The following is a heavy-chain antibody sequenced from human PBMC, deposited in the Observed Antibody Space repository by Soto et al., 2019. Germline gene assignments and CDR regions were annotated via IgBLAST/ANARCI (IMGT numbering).Heavy chain of an antibody. CDR3: ARETAVGLSALLTGSHVDYHYMAI. D-gene: IGHD3-9*01. CDR1: GTFFLAYN. J-gene: IGHJ6*03. CDR2: MDPKNGDT. Sequence: QVQLVQSGAEVKKPGASMRVSCKASGTFFLAYNFNWVRQVAGQGLEWMGWMDPKNGDTAYSQKFQGRVSMTRNASLTTAYLELSSLRPDDTAVYYCARETAVGLSALLTGSHVDYHYMAIWGKGTAVTVSS. V-gene: IGHV1-8*01.